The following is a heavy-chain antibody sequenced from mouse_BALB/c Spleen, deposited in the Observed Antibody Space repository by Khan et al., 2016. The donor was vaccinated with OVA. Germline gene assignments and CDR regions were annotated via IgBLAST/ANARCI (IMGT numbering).Heavy chain of an antibody. Sequence: VQLQESGAELARPGASVKMSCKASGYTFTSYTMHWVKQRPGQGLEWIGFINPSSGYTNYNQKFKDKATLTADKSSRTAYMQLSSLTSEDSAVYYCARSGAYYRYDGYFDVWGAGTTVTVSS. CDR3: ARSGAYYRYDGYFDV. CDR2: INPSSGYT. D-gene: IGHD2-14*01. CDR1: GYTFTSYT. V-gene: IGHV1-4*01. J-gene: IGHJ1*01.